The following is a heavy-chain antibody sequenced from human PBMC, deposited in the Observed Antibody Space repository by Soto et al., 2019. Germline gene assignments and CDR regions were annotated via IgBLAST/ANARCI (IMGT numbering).Heavy chain of an antibody. CDR3: TLTTVITPGALKQFHH. D-gene: IGHD4-17*01. Sequence: TGGSLRLSCAVSGFTFSDHYMDWVRQAPGKGLEWVGRTRNRANRYTTEYAASVKGRFTISRDDSKDSLCLQMNSLKTEDTAVYYCTLTTVITPGALKQFHHWGQGTLVTVSS. V-gene: IGHV3-72*01. CDR2: TRNRANRYTT. CDR1: GFTFSDHY. J-gene: IGHJ1*01.